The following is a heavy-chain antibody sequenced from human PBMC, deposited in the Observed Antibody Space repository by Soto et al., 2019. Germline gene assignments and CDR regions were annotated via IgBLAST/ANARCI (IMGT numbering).Heavy chain of an antibody. J-gene: IGHJ4*02. CDR3: AHRVLRTVFGLVTTTAIYFDF. V-gene: IGHV2-5*02. Sequence: QITLKESGPTVVKPTETLTLTCTFSGFSLTTSGVGVGWVRQSPGKAPEWLALLYWDDDKRYSTSINSRLIITKDTSKNQVVLTMANVDPADTATYYCAHRVLRTVFGLVTTTAIYFDFWGPGTPVVVSS. D-gene: IGHD3-3*01. CDR2: LYWDDDK. CDR1: GFSLTTSGVG.